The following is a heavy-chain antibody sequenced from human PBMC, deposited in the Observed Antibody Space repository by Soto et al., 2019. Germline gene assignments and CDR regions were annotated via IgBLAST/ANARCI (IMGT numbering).Heavy chain of an antibody. CDR1: GFTLSSYG. D-gene: IGHD5-12*01. J-gene: IGHJ6*02. Sequence: GGSLRLSCAASGFTLSSYGMHWVRQAPGKGLEWVAVISYDGSNKYYADSVKGRFTISRDNSKNTLYLQMNSLRAEDTAVYYCARTRPNGEEMATIFHYYYGMDVWGQGTTVTVSS. V-gene: IGHV3-30*03. CDR2: ISYDGSNK. CDR3: ARTRPNGEEMATIFHYYYGMDV.